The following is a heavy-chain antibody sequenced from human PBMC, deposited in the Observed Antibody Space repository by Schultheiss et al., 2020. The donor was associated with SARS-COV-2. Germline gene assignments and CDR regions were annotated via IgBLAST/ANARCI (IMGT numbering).Heavy chain of an antibody. Sequence: GGSLRLSCAASGFSFGDSYMNWIRQAPGKGLEWVSYISSGGSTIYYRDSVKGRFTISRDNARNSLYLQMDSLRVEDAALYYCARDYYYDSSELGYYFDYWGQGTLVTVSS. D-gene: IGHD3-22*01. CDR1: GFSFGDSY. J-gene: IGHJ4*02. V-gene: IGHV3-11*01. CDR3: ARDYYYDSSELGYYFDY. CDR2: ISSGGSTI.